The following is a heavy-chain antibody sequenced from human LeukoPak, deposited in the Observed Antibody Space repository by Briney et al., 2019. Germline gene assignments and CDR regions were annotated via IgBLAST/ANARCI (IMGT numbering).Heavy chain of an antibody. CDR3: ARGGYSYALGY. J-gene: IGHJ4*02. V-gene: IGHV4-30-2*01. D-gene: IGHD5-18*01. Sequence: SQTLSLTCAVSGGSISSGGYSWSWIRQPPGKGLEWIGYIYHSGSTYYNPSLKSRVTISVDRSKNQFSLKLSSVTAADTAVYYCARGGYSYALGYWGQGTLVTVSS. CDR1: GGSISSGGYS. CDR2: IYHSGST.